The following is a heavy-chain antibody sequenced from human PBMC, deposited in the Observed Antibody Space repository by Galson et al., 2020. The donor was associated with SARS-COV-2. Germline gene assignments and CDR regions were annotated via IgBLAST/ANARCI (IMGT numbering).Heavy chain of an antibody. CDR2: INHSGST. V-gene: IGHV4-34*01. CDR3: ARGSTVTTFYYYSGMDV. J-gene: IGHJ6*02. Sequence: SETLSLTCAVYGGSFSGYYWSWIRQPPGKGLEWIGEINHSGSTNYNPSLKSRVTISVDTSKNQFSLKLSSVTAADTAVYYCARGSTVTTFYYYSGMDVWGQGTTVTVSS. D-gene: IGHD4-17*01. CDR1: GGSFSGYY.